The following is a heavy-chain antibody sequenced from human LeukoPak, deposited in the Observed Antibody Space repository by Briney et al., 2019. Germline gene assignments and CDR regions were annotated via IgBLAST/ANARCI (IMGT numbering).Heavy chain of an antibody. Sequence: SETLSLTCTVSGGSISGSYWSWIRQPAGKGLEWIGRILTGGATHYNPSLKSRVTMSVDTSKNQFSLRLSSVTAADTAVYYCARVSDKDVWGKGTTVTVSS. CDR2: ILTGGAT. CDR1: GGSISGSY. CDR3: ARVSDKDV. V-gene: IGHV4-4*07. J-gene: IGHJ6*03.